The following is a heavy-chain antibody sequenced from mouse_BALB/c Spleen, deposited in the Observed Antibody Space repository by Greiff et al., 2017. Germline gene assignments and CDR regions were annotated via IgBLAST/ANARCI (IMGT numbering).Heavy chain of an antibody. J-gene: IGHJ2*01. CDR3: ARDLDY. CDR1: GYSITSGYY. CDR2: ISYDGSN. Sequence: VQLQQSGPGLVKPSQSLSLTCSVTGYSITSGYYWNWIRQFPGKKLEWMGYISYDGSNNYNPSLKNRISITRDTSKNQFFLKLNSVTTEDTATYYCARDLDYWGQGTTLTVSS. V-gene: IGHV3-6*02.